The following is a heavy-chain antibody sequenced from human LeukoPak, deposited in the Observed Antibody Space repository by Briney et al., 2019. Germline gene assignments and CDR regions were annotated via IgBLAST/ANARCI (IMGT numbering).Heavy chain of an antibody. CDR2: FSATVGSA. CDR1: GFTFSIYA. J-gene: IGHJ3*01. Sequence: GGSLRLSCAASGFTFSIYAMTWVRRAPGKGLEWVAAFSATVGSAQYAESVKGRFIISRDNSKNTLYLQMNRMRAEDTAVYYCAKARIEALGTGAFDVWGQGTMVTVSS. CDR3: AKARIEALGTGAFDV. V-gene: IGHV3-23*01. D-gene: IGHD6-13*01.